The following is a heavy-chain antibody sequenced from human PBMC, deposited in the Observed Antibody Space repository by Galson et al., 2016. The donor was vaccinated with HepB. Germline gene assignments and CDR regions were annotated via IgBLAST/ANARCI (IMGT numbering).Heavy chain of an antibody. V-gene: IGHV4-39*01. CDR1: PGSVTTNSYF. D-gene: IGHD2/OR15-2a*01. CDR3: ARPGGMNMLRPPDY. CDR2: IYHTGTT. Sequence: SETLSLTCTVSPGSVTTNSYFWGWVRQPPGKGLEWIGSIYHTGTTYYSPSFESRVTISVDASKNQFSLNLNSVTAADTAVYFCARPGGMNMLRPPDYWDQGTLVTVSS. J-gene: IGHJ4*02.